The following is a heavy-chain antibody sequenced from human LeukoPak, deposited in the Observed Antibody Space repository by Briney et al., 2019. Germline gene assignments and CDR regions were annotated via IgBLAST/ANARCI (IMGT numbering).Heavy chain of an antibody. CDR2: IEQDGSEK. V-gene: IGHV3-7*01. D-gene: IGHD3-9*01. CDR3: ARHYDILTGAPSYYYGMDV. Sequence: GGSLRLSCAASGFTFSSYWMSWVRQAPGKGLEWVANIEQDGSEKYYVDSVKGRFTISRDNAKNSLYLQMNSLRAEDTAVYYCARHYDILTGAPSYYYGMDVWGQGTTVTVSS. CDR1: GFTFSSYW. J-gene: IGHJ6*02.